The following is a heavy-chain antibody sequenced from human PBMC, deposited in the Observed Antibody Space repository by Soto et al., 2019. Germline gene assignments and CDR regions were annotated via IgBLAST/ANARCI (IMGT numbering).Heavy chain of an antibody. CDR2: IYYSGST. D-gene: IGHD1-26*01. J-gene: IGHJ4*02. CDR1: GGSISSGGYY. CDR3: AREGGIVGATAADY. V-gene: IGHV4-31*03. Sequence: QVQLQESGPGLVKPSQTLSLTCPVSGGSISSGGYYWSWIRQHPGTGLEWIGYIYYSGSTYYNPSIKSRVTISVDTSKNQFSLKLSSVTAADTAVYYCAREGGIVGATAADYWGQGTLVTVSS.